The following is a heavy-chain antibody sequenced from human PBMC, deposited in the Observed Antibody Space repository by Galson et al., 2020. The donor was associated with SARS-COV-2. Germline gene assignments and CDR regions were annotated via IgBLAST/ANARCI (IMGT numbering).Heavy chain of an antibody. D-gene: IGHD7-27*01. CDR3: ARGHWGRDY. CDR2: IKPDGSDK. V-gene: IGHV3-7*04. Sequence: GESLKISCVGSGFTFRRHWMSWVRQAPGKGLEWVADIKPDGSDKYYVDSVKGRFTIARDNAKNSVYLQMNSLGAEDTAVYYCARGHWGRDYWGQGTLVTVSS. CDR1: GFTFRRHW. J-gene: IGHJ4*02.